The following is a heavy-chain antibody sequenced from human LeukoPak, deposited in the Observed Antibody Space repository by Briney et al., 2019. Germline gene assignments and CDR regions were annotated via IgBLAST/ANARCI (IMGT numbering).Heavy chain of an antibody. J-gene: IGHJ1*01. V-gene: IGHV3-23*01. CDR3: AKDSPYYYDSSGYYQK. D-gene: IGHD3-22*01. CDR1: GFTFSSYA. CDR2: ISGSGGST. Sequence: GWSLRLSCAASGFTFSSYAMSWVRQAPGKGLEWVSAISGSGGSTYYADSVKGRFTISRDNSKNTLYLQMNSLRAEDTAVYYCAKDSPYYYDSSGYYQKWGQGPLVTVSS.